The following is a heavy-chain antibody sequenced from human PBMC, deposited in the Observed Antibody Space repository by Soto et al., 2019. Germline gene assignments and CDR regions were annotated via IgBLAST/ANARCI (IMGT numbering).Heavy chain of an antibody. CDR1: GGTLSSSA. CDR3: ARLSSSGYYD. D-gene: IGHD3-22*01. CDR2: IIPIFGTA. Sequence: PVKVSRQASGGTLSSSAISWVRQAPGQGLEWMGGIIPIFGTANYAQKFQGRVTITADESTSTAYMELSSLRSEDTAVYYCARLSSSGYYDWGQGTLVTVSS. J-gene: IGHJ4*02. V-gene: IGHV1-69*13.